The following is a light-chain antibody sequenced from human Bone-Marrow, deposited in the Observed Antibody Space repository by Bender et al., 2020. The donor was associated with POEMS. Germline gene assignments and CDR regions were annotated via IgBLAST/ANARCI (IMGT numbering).Light chain of an antibody. CDR2: EGT. Sequence: QSALTQPASVSGSPGQSITISCTGTSSDVGTYNLVSWYQQHPGKAPKLMIYEGTKRPSGVSNRFSGSKSGNTASLTISGLQAEDEAEYYCSSYTSGGYYVFGTGTKVTVL. CDR1: SSDVGTYNL. CDR3: SSYTSGGYYV. V-gene: IGLV2-14*02. J-gene: IGLJ1*01.